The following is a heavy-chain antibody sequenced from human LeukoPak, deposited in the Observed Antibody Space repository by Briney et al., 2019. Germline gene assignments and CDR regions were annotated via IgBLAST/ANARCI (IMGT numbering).Heavy chain of an antibody. CDR1: GGSISSSSYY. J-gene: IGHJ4*02. Sequence: SETLSLTCTVSGGSISSSSYYWGWIRQPPGKGLEWIGSIYYSGSTYYNPSLKSRVTISVDTSKNQFSLKLSSVTAADTAVYYCAEHDSWSGYFDYWGQGTLVTVSS. CDR2: IYYSGST. D-gene: IGHD3-3*01. V-gene: IGHV4-39*07. CDR3: AEHDSWSGYFDY.